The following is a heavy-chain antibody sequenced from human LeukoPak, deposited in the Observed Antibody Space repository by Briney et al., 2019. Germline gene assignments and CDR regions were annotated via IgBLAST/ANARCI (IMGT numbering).Heavy chain of an antibody. CDR1: GFTFSSYA. Sequence: GGSLRLSCAASGFTFSSYAMHWVRQAPGKGLEWVAVISYDGSNKYYADSVKGRFTISRDNSKSTLYLQMNSLRAEDTAVYYCARDSLGPSIAWGQGTLVTVSS. D-gene: IGHD6-6*01. J-gene: IGHJ4*02. CDR2: ISYDGSNK. CDR3: ARDSLGPSIA. V-gene: IGHV3-30*14.